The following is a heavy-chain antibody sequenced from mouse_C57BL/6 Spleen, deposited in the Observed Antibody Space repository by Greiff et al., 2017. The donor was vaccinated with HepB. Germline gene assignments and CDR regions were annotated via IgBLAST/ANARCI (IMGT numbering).Heavy chain of an antibody. V-gene: IGHV14-4*01. CDR1: GFNIKDDY. J-gene: IGHJ3*01. Sequence: EVQLQQSGAELVRPGASVKLSCTASGFNIKDDYMHWVKQRPEQGLEWIGWIDPENGDTEYASKFQGKATITADTSSNTAHLQLSSLTSEDTAVYYCTTLRWLPAWLAYWGQGTLVTVSA. CDR3: TTLRWLPAWLAY. D-gene: IGHD2-2*01. CDR2: IDPENGDT.